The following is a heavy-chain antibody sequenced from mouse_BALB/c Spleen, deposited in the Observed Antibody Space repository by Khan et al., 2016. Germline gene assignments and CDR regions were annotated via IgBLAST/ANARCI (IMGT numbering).Heavy chain of an antibody. CDR2: INTNTGEP. Sequence: QIQLVQSGPELKKPGETVKISCKASGYTFTNYGMNWVKQAPGQGLKWMGWINTNTGEPTYAEEFKGRFAFSLETSASTAYLQINNLKNEDTATYFGAECYYGSNWFDYWGQGTLVTVSA. CDR1: GYTFTNYG. CDR3: AECYYGSNWFDY. V-gene: IGHV9-3*02. D-gene: IGHD1-1*01. J-gene: IGHJ3*01.